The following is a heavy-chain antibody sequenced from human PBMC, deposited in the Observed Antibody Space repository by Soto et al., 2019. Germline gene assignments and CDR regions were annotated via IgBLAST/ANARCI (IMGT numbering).Heavy chain of an antibody. Sequence: EVQLVESGGGFIQPGGSLRLSCAASELIVSSNYMSWVRQAPGKGLEWVSIIYSGGTTYYADSVKGRFTISRDNSKNTLYLQMNTLRGEDTAVYYCARYCSNTICPLYGMDVWGQGTTVTVSS. CDR1: ELIVSSNY. J-gene: IGHJ6*02. CDR2: IYSGGTT. CDR3: ARYCSNTICPLYGMDV. V-gene: IGHV3-53*01. D-gene: IGHD2-2*01.